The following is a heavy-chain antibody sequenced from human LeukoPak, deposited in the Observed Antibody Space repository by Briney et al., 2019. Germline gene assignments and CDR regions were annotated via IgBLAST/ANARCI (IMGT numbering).Heavy chain of an antibody. CDR1: GFTFNSYA. J-gene: IGHJ4*02. V-gene: IGHV3-23*01. CDR3: AESPMTRVTTGGFDF. D-gene: IGHD4-17*01. Sequence: PGGSLRLSCAASGFTFNSYAMSWVRQAPGKGLEWVSSISSSGGSTYYADSVKGRFTTSRDNSKNTLYLQMNSLRAEDTAVYYCAESPMTRVTTGGFDFWGQGTLVTVSS. CDR2: ISSSGGST.